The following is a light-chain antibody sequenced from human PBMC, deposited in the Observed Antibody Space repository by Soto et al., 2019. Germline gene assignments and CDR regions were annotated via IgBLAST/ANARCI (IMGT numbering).Light chain of an antibody. CDR2: AAS. Sequence: SPLCHPPPSHSASVGDAGALTCRAVQSISSYLNWYQQKPGKAPKLLIYAASSLQSGVSSRFSGSGSGTDFTLTISSLEPEDLAVYYCQQRSNWPPSITFGQGTRLEIK. V-gene: IGKV1-39*01. CDR3: QQRSNWPPSIT. CDR1: QSISSY. J-gene: IGKJ5*01.